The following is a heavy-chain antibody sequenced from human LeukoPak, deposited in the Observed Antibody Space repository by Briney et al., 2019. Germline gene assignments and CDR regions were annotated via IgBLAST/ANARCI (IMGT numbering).Heavy chain of an antibody. J-gene: IGHJ4*02. CDR1: GFTFSNYA. Sequence: GGTLRLSCAASGFTFSNYAMSWVRQAPGKGLEWVSVISGSGDSTYYADSVKGRFTISRDNPKNTLFLQKNSLRAEDTAVYYCAKVRKSIWYLEFDYWGQGTLVTVSS. V-gene: IGHV3-23*01. CDR3: AKVRKSIWYLEFDY. D-gene: IGHD6-13*01. CDR2: ISGSGDST.